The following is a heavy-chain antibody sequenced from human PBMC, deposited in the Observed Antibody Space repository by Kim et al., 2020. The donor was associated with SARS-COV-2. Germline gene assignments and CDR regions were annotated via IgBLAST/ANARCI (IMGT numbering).Heavy chain of an antibody. Sequence: GSTNYTPSLKSRVTISVDTSKNQFSLKLSSVTAADTAVYYCASRRVAFDIWGQGTMVTVSS. V-gene: IGHV4-39*01. CDR3: ASRRVAFDI. CDR2: GST. J-gene: IGHJ3*02.